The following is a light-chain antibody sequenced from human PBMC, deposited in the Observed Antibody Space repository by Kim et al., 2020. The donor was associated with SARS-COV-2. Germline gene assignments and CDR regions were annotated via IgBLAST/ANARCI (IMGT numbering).Light chain of an antibody. J-gene: IGLJ2*01. CDR1: SSNIGNNY. Sequence: GQKVTLSCSGSSSNIGNNYVSWYQQLPGTAPKLLIYENNKRPSGIPDRFSGSKSGTSATLGITGLQTGDEADYYCGTWDSSLSAVVFGGGTQLTVL. V-gene: IGLV1-51*01. CDR3: GTWDSSLSAVV. CDR2: ENN.